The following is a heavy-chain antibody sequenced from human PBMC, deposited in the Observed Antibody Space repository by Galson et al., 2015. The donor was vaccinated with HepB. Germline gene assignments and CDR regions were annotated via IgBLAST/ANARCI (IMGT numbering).Heavy chain of an antibody. Sequence: SLRLSCAASGFTFSSYWKSWVRQAPGKGLEWVANIKQDGSDKYYVDSVKGRFTIPRENAANSLYLQMNSLRAEDTAVYYCARGGTSAYDRLSYWGQGTLVTVSS. D-gene: IGHD5-12*01. J-gene: IGHJ4*02. CDR1: GFTFSSYW. CDR3: ARGGTSAYDRLSY. CDR2: IKQDGSDK. V-gene: IGHV3-7*03.